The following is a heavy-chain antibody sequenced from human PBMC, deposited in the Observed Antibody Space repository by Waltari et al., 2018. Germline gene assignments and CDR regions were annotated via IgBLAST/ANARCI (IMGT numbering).Heavy chain of an antibody. D-gene: IGHD2-21*01. CDR1: GYSFRRSD. Sequence: QVQLEQSGAEMVKPGASGRVSCKDSGYSFRRSDNSWVRQAPGQGLEWMGWMNTNSGNTGYAEKFQGRVTITRNTSINTAYMDLSGLRSEDTAVYYCARGSGDLDIWGQGTMVTVSS. CDR3: ARGSGDLDI. V-gene: IGHV1-8*03. CDR2: MNTNSGNT. J-gene: IGHJ3*02.